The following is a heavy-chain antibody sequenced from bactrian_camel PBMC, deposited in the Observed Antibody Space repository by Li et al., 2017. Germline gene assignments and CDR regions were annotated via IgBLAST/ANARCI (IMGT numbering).Heavy chain of an antibody. CDR3: AARGCWDSWSFGY. CDR2: LFRDTFSM. J-gene: IGHJ6*01. V-gene: IGHV3S40*01. CDR1: EYTYHSNC. Sequence: QLVESGGGSVQAGGSLRLSCATEYTYHSNCLGFFHQAPGKEREGVAALFRDTFSMYLADSVKGRFIISQDNARKAVTLEMNSLKPEDTAMYYCAARGCWDSWSFGYWGQGTQVTVS. D-gene: IGHD6*01.